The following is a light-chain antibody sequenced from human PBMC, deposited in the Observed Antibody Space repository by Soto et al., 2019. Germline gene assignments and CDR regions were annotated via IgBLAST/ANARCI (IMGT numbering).Light chain of an antibody. Sequence: SVLPKPPSLSGSPGQSVTISCTGTSSDVGSYDRVSWYQQPPGTAPKLLIYEVNNRPSGVPDRFSGSKSGNTASLTISGLQAEDETDYYCTSFTTSKTYVFGTGTKVTVL. CDR2: EVN. J-gene: IGLJ1*01. CDR3: TSFTTSKTYV. CDR1: SSDVGSYDR. V-gene: IGLV2-18*02.